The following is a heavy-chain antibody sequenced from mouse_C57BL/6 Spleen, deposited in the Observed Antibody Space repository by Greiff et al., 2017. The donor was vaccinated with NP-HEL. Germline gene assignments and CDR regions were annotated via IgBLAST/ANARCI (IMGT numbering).Heavy chain of an antibody. Sequence: EVHLVESGGGLVKPGGSLKLSCAASGFTFSDYGMHWVRQAPEKGLEWVAYISSGSSTIYYADTVKGRFTISRDNAKNTLFLQMTSLRSEDTAMYYCARPASTTVVAHFDVWGTGTTVTVSS. CDR2: ISSGSSTI. J-gene: IGHJ1*03. V-gene: IGHV5-17*01. CDR3: ARPASTTVVAHFDV. CDR1: GFTFSDYG. D-gene: IGHD1-1*01.